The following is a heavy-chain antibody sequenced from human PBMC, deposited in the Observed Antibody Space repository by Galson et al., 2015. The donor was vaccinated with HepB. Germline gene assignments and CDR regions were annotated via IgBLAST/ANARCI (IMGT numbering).Heavy chain of an antibody. CDR2: IFYSGST. CDR3: ARNETSGFFDY. J-gene: IGHJ4*02. V-gene: IGHV4-39*01. CDR1: GGSIGSNNYY. D-gene: IGHD3-22*01. Sequence: LSLTCTVSGGSIGSNNYYWGWIRQSPGKGLEWIGSIFYSGSTHYNPSLKSRVTISVDTSKNQFSLKLISVTAADTAVYFCARNETSGFFDYWGQGTLVTVSS.